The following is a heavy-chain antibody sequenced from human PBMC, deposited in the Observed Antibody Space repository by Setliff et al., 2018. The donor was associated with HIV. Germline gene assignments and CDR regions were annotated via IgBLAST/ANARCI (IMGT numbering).Heavy chain of an antibody. CDR2: IYYSGST. D-gene: IGHD5-18*01. Sequence: PSETLSLTCTVSGGSISGYYWSWIRQPPGKGLEWIAYIYYSGSTNYNPSLKSRVTISIDTSRNQFSLKLTSVTAADTAMYYCARRHTAFDPWGQGTLVTVSS. V-gene: IGHV4-59*08. CDR3: ARRHTAFDP. J-gene: IGHJ5*02. CDR1: GGSISGYY.